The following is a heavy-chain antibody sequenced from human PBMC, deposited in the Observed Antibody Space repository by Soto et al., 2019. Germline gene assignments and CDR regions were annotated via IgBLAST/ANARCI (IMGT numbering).Heavy chain of an antibody. CDR1: GFTFSSYA. V-gene: IGHV3-23*01. D-gene: IGHD3-10*01. CDR2: IDLSSAYI. CDR3: AKIGSRSENFDY. J-gene: IGHJ4*02. Sequence: EVQLLESGGGLVQPGGSLRLSCAGSGFTFSSYAMGWVRQAPGKGLEWVSSIDLSSAYIYYADSVEGRFTISRDNSKNTLYLQMNSLRVEDTAVYYCAKIGSRSENFDYWGQGTLVTVSS.